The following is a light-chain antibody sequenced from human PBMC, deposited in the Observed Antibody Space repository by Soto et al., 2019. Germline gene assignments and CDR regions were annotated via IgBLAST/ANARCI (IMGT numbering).Light chain of an antibody. CDR3: QQYNNSLWT. CDR2: GAS. Sequence: ETLLTQSPGTLSLSPAKRAILSCRASQSVSSTYLAWYQQKPGQAPRLLIYGASSRATGTPDRFSGSGSGTDFTLTISRLEPEDFAVYYCQQYNNSLWTFGQGTKVDIK. J-gene: IGKJ1*01. CDR1: QSVSSTY. V-gene: IGKV3-20*01.